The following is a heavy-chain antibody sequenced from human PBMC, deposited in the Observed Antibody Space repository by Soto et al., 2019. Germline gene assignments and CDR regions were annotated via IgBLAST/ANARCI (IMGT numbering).Heavy chain of an antibody. CDR1: GGSFSGYY. D-gene: IGHD3-3*01. CDR3: ARSQHYDFWSGPHYYYGMDV. V-gene: IGHV4-34*01. CDR2: INHSGST. J-gene: IGHJ6*02. Sequence: SETLSLTCAVYGGSFSGYYCSWIRQPPGKGLEWIGEINHSGSTNYNPSLKSRVTISVDTSKNQFSLKLSSVTAADTAVYYCARSQHYDFWSGPHYYYGMDVWGQGTTVTVSS.